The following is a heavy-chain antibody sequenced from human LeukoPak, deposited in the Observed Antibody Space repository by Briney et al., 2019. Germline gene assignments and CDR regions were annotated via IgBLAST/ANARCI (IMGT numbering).Heavy chain of an antibody. Sequence: ASVKVSCKASGGTFSSYGISWVRQAPGQGLEWMGWISAYNGNTNYAQKLQGRVTMTTDTSTSTAYMELRSLRSDDTAVYYCARIWSSSSNYYYYYMDVWGKGTTVTVSS. J-gene: IGHJ6*03. CDR1: GGTFSSYG. CDR3: ARIWSSSSNYYYYYMDV. V-gene: IGHV1-18*01. D-gene: IGHD6-6*01. CDR2: ISAYNGNT.